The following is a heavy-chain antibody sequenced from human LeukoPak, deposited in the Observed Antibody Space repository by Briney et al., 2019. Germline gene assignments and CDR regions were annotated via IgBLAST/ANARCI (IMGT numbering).Heavy chain of an antibody. D-gene: IGHD3-22*01. V-gene: IGHV5-51*01. CDR2: IYPGDSDT. Sequence: GESLKISCKGSGYSFTSYWIGWVRQMPGKGLEWMGIIYPGDSDTRYSPSFQGQVTISADKSISTAYLQWSSLKASDTAMYYCARTNGGYYDSSGLDYWGQGTLVTVSS. CDR3: ARTNGGYYDSSGLDY. J-gene: IGHJ4*02. CDR1: GYSFTSYW.